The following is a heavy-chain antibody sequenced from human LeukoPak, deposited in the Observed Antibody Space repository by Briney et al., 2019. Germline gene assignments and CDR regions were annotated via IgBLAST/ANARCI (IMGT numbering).Heavy chain of an antibody. Sequence: ASVXVSCKTSGYTFSNHHIHWVRQAPGQGLEWMGIIKVSGGSTSYAQKFQGRVTVASDTSTGTVHMELRSLRSEDTAMYYCARDSGNYYPNFDFWGQGTLVTVSS. J-gene: IGHJ4*02. CDR3: ARDSGNYYPNFDF. D-gene: IGHD1-26*01. CDR1: GYTFSNHH. V-gene: IGHV1-46*01. CDR2: IKVSGGST.